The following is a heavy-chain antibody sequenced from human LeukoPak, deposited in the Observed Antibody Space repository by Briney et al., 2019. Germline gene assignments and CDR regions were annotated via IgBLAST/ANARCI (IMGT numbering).Heavy chain of an antibody. CDR3: ARALGYSGYDC. V-gene: IGHV3-30-3*01. CDR2: ISYDGSNK. J-gene: IGHJ4*02. CDR1: GFTFSSYA. D-gene: IGHD5-12*01. Sequence: GGSLRLSCAASGFTFSSYAMHWVRQAPGKGLEWVAVISYDGSNKYYADSVKGRFTISRDNSKNTLYLQMNSLRAEDTAVYYCARALGYSGYDCWGQGTLVTVSS.